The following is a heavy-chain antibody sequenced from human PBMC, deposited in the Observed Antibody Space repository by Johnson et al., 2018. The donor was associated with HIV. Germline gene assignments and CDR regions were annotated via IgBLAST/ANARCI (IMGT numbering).Heavy chain of an antibody. CDR1: GFTFSSYG. CDR3: ARASTPGGADYVDYGCDI. CDR2: ISYDGSNK. V-gene: IGHV3-30*03. J-gene: IGHJ3*02. Sequence: QVQLVETGGGVVQPGRSLRLSCAASGFTFSSYGMHWVRQAPGKGLEWVTVISYDGSNKYYADSVKGRFTISRDNAKNSLYLHMHSLGVEATAVDYCARASTPGGADYVDYGCDIWGQGTMVTVAS. D-gene: IGHD4-17*01.